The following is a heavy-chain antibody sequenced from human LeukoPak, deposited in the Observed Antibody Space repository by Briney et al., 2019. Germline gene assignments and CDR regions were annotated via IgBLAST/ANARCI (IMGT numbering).Heavy chain of an antibody. D-gene: IGHD1-26*01. V-gene: IGHV4-59*01. J-gene: IGHJ3*02. CDR1: GGSISSYH. Sequence: SETLSLTCAVSGGSISSYHWSWIRQPPGKGLEWIGYIYYSGSTNYNPSLKSRVTISVDTSKNQFSLKLSSVTAADTAVYYCARSALVVGAILDAFDIWGQGTMVTVSP. CDR3: ARSALVVGAILDAFDI. CDR2: IYYSGST.